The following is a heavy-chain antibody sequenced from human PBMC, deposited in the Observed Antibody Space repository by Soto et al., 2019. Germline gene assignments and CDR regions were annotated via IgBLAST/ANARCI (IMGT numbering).Heavy chain of an antibody. CDR1: GFIFSSCG. J-gene: IGHJ4*02. CDR2: IRYDGSNK. V-gene: IGHV3-33*01. D-gene: IGHD5-12*01. Sequence: QVQLVESGGGVVQPGGSLRLSCAPSGFIFSSCGMHWVRQAPGKGLEWVAVIRYDGSNKYYADSVKGRFTISRDNSKNTLYLQMNSLRAEDTAVYYCARVKQGRGGYDSPFDYWGQGTLVTVSS. CDR3: ARVKQGRGGYDSPFDY.